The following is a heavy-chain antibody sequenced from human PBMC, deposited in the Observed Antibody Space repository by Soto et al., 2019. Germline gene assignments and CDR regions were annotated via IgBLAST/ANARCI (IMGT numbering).Heavy chain of an antibody. V-gene: IGHV1-69*01. Sequence: QVQLVQSGAEVKKPGSSVKVSCKASGGTFSSYAISWVRQAPGQGLEWMGGIIPIFGTANYAQKFQGRVTIAADESSRTAYMELSSLRSEVTAVYYCARDVVYDSSGYSAYWGQVTLVTVSS. D-gene: IGHD3-22*01. CDR1: GGTFSSYA. CDR3: ARDVVYDSSGYSAY. J-gene: IGHJ4*02. CDR2: IIPIFGTA.